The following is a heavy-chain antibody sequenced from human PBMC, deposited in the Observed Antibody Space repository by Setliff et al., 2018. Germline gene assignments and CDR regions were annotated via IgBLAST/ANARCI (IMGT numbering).Heavy chain of an antibody. CDR1: GYSFTSYA. Sequence: RASVKVSCKASGYSFTSYAMNWVRQAPGQRPEWMGWINIGKGYTKYSQKFQGRVTISRDTSASTAYMDLSSLRSEDTAVYYCARDLRGPLGIGYKWFDPWGQGTLVTSPQ. V-gene: IGHV1-3*04. D-gene: IGHD3-16*02. CDR3: ARDLRGPLGIGYKWFDP. J-gene: IGHJ5*02. CDR2: INIGKGYT.